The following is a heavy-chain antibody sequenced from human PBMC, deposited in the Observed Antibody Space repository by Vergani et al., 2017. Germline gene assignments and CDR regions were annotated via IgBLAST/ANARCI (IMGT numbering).Heavy chain of an antibody. Sequence: QVQLKESGPGLVKPSETLSLTCTVSNFFTSSNAYYWGWIRQAPGRGLEWIGSLNHNGATSHNPSLRSRVTMSVDTSKNQFSLSLNSATAADTAIYYCARDEGRPWSNSWARFEYWGLGIPVTVSS. CDR2: LNHNGAT. CDR3: ARDEGRPWSNSWARFEY. J-gene: IGHJ4*02. V-gene: IGHV4-38-2*02. D-gene: IGHD6-13*01. CDR1: NFFTSSNAYY.